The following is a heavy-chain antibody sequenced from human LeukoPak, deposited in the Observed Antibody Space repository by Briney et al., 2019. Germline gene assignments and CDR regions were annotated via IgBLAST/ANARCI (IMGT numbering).Heavy chain of an antibody. CDR2: ISGSGGGT. Sequence: GGSLRLSCAASGFAFNKYAMSWVRQAPEKGLEWVSTISGSGGGTYYADSVKGRFTISRDDSKNTLYLQMNSLRAEDTAVYYCAREFEITMVRGVIAPFDYWGQGTLVTVSS. V-gene: IGHV3-23*01. CDR3: AREFEITMVRGVIAPFDY. J-gene: IGHJ4*02. D-gene: IGHD3-10*01. CDR1: GFAFNKYA.